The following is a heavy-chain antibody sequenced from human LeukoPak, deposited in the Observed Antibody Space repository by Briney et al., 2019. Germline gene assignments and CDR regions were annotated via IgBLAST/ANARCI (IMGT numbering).Heavy chain of an antibody. V-gene: IGHV1-2*02. CDR3: ARDQRYSSGWYAFDAFDI. CDR2: INPNSGGT. D-gene: IGHD6-19*01. Sequence: ASVKVSCKASGYTFTSYDINWVRQATGQGLEWMGWINPNSGGTNYAQKFQGRVTMTRDTSISTAYMELSRLRSDDTAVYYCARDQRYSSGWYAFDAFDIWGQGTMVTVSS. CDR1: GYTFTSYD. J-gene: IGHJ3*02.